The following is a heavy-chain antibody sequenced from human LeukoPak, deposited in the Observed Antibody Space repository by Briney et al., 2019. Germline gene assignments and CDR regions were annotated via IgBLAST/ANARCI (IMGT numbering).Heavy chain of an antibody. J-gene: IGHJ4*02. Sequence: GGSLRLSCAASGFTFSSYSMNWARQAPGKGLEWVSSISSSSSYIYYADSVKGRFTISRDNAKNSLYLQMNSLRAEDTAVYYCAKGVVVPADPFDYWGQGTLVTVSS. V-gene: IGHV3-21*01. CDR2: ISSSSSYI. CDR1: GFTFSSYS. CDR3: AKGVVVPADPFDY. D-gene: IGHD2-2*01.